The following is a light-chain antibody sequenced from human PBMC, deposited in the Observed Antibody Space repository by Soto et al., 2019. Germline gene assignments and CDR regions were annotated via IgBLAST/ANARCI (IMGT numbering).Light chain of an antibody. Sequence: DIQMTQSPSTLSASVGDRVTITCRASQSISSWLAGYQQKPGKAPKLLIYKASSLESGVPSRFSGSGSGTEFTLTISSLQPDEFATYYCQQYNNYPYTFVQGTKLEIK. V-gene: IGKV1-5*03. CDR1: QSISSW. CDR2: KAS. J-gene: IGKJ2*01. CDR3: QQYNNYPYT.